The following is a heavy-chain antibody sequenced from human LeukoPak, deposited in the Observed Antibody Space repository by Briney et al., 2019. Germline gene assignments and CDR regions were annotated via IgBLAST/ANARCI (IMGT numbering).Heavy chain of an antibody. CDR3: ARDGGWYQLLWWFDP. D-gene: IGHD2-2*01. Sequence: GASVKVSCKASGYTLTGYYMHWVRQAPGQGREWMGWINPNSGGTNYAQKFQGRVTMTRDTSISTAYMELSRLRSDDTAVYYCARDGGWYQLLWWFDPWGQGTLVTVCS. CDR1: GYTLTGYY. CDR2: INPNSGGT. J-gene: IGHJ5*02. V-gene: IGHV1-2*02.